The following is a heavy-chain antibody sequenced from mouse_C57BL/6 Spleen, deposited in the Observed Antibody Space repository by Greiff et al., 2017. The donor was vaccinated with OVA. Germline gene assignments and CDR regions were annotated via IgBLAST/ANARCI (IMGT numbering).Heavy chain of an antibody. CDR1: GFSLTSYG. D-gene: IGHD4-1*01. CDR2: IWSGGST. CDR3: AREGLGRGGYAMDY. J-gene: IGHJ4*01. V-gene: IGHV2-2*01. Sequence: QVQLQQSGPGLVQPSQSLSITCTVSGFSLTSYGVHWVRQSPGKGLEWLGVIWSGGSTDYNAAFISRLSISKDNSKSQVFFKMNSLQADDTAIYYCAREGLGRGGYAMDYWGQGTSVTVSS.